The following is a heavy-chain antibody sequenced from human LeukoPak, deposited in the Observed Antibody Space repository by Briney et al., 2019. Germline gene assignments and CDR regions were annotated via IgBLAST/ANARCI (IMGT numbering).Heavy chain of an antibody. V-gene: IGHV4-61*02. CDR2: IYTSGST. Sequence: PSETLSLTCTVSGGSISSGSYYWSWIRQPAGKGLEWIGRIYTSGSTNYNPSLKSRVTISVDTSKNQFSLKLSSVTAADTAVYYCAEAEWFSDAFDIWGQGTMVTVSS. CDR1: GGSISSGSYY. J-gene: IGHJ3*02. D-gene: IGHD3-3*01. CDR3: AEAEWFSDAFDI.